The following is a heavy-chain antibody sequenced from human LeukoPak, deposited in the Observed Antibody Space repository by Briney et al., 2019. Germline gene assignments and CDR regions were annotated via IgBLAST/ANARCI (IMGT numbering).Heavy chain of an antibody. Sequence: PSETLSLTCTVSGDSINDHYWSWIRQPPGEGLEWIGYIYSSVSTNYNPSLKSRVTISIDTSKSQFSLKLTSVTAADTGVYYCARQRCSGYMCYRVDQLYYMDVWGKGTTVTVSS. CDR3: ARQRCSGYMCYRVDQLYYMDV. V-gene: IGHV4-4*09. CDR1: GDSINDHY. CDR2: IYSSVST. J-gene: IGHJ6*03. D-gene: IGHD3-22*01.